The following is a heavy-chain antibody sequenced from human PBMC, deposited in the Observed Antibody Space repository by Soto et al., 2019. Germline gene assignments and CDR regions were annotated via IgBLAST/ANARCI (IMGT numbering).Heavy chain of an antibody. D-gene: IGHD3-16*01. CDR2: ISAYNGNT. V-gene: IGHV1-18*04. CDR1: GYTFTSYG. CDR3: ARGEGGGPQTFHDHVWGSYMDY. J-gene: IGHJ4*02. Sequence: GASVKVSCKASGYTFTSYGISWVRQAPGQGLEWMGWISAYNGNTNYAQKLQGRVTMTTDTSTSTAYMELRSLRSDDTAVYYCARGEGGGPQTFHDHVWGSYMDYWGQGTLVTVSS.